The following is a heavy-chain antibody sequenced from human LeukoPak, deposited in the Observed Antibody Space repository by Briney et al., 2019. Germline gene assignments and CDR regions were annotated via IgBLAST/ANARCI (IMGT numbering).Heavy chain of an antibody. CDR3: ARVAGQYNWNDSFHYYYMDV. J-gene: IGHJ6*03. CDR2: ISAYNGNT. Sequence: ASVKVSCKASRYTFTSYGISWVRQAPGQGLEWMGWISAYNGNTNYAQKLQGRVTMTTDTSTSTAYMELRSLRSDDTAVYYCARVAGQYNWNDSFHYYYMDVWGKGTTVTVSS. V-gene: IGHV1-18*01. D-gene: IGHD1-1*01. CDR1: RYTFTSYG.